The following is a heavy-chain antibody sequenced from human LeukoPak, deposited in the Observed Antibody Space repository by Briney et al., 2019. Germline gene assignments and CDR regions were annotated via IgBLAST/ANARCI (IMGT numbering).Heavy chain of an antibody. D-gene: IGHD1-1*01. CDR3: ARGDDGRSLDY. Sequence: GTSLRLSCGVSGFSIGNHGMHWIRQAPDKGLEWVAMISHDGGAKYYGDSVKGRLTISRDNSDNTLYLQMNSLRVEDSALYYCARGDDGRSLDYWGQGTRVTVSS. J-gene: IGHJ4*02. CDR1: GFSIGNHG. CDR2: ISHDGGAK. V-gene: IGHV3-30*03.